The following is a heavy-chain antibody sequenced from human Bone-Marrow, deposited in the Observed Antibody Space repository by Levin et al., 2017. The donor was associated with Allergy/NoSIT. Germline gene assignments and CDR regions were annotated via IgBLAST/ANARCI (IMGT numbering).Heavy chain of an antibody. V-gene: IGHV4-39*01. CDR2: VYYTGST. D-gene: IGHD3-10*01. J-gene: IGHJ4*02. CDR3: ARAPYYGPARPYQSDY. Sequence: SQTLSLTCSVSGGSISSSTYSWGWIRQPPGKGLEWIGNVYYTGSTHYNPSLKSRVTISADTSKNQFSLKLSSVTAADTAVYYCARAPYYGPARPYQSDYWGQGTLVTVSS. CDR1: GGSISSSTYS.